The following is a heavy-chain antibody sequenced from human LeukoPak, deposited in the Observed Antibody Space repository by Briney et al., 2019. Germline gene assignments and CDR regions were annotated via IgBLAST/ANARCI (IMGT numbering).Heavy chain of an antibody. V-gene: IGHV4-59*11. CDR3: ASFSSGWYRYFHY. Sequence: SETLSLTCTVSGGSISRHYWSWIRQPPGTGLEWIGYIYYSGSTNHNPSLKSRVTISVDTSKDPFPLKPSSVTAADTAGYYWASFSSGWYRYFHYWGQGTLVTVSS. CDR1: GGSISRHY. D-gene: IGHD6-19*01. CDR2: IYYSGST. J-gene: IGHJ4*02.